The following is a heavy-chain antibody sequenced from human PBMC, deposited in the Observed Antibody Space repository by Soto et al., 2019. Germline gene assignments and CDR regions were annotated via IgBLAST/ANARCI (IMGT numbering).Heavy chain of an antibody. V-gene: IGHV3-23*01. CDR1: GFTFSSYT. Sequence: EVQLLESGGGLVQPGGSLRLSCAASGFTFSSYTMSWVRQAPGKGLEWVSTISGSGGSTYYADSVKGRFTISRDNSKNTLYLQLNSLRAEDTAVYYLARDGYCGVDCYLNVMDVWGQGTTVTVSS. D-gene: IGHD2-21*02. J-gene: IGHJ6*02. CDR3: ARDGYCGVDCYLNVMDV. CDR2: ISGSGGST.